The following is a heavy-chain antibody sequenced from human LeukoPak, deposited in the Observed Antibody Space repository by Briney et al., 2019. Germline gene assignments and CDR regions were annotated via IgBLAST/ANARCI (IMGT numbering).Heavy chain of an antibody. J-gene: IGHJ4*02. CDR2: IYYSGST. D-gene: IGHD3-10*01. CDR1: GGSISSYY. Sequence: SETLSLTCTVSGGSISSYYWSWIRQPPGKGLEWIGYIYYSGSTYYNPSLKSRVTISVDTSKNQFSLKLSSVTAADTAVYYCATNYGSGSYYPDWGQGTLVTVSS. CDR3: ATNYGSGSYYPD. V-gene: IGHV4-30-4*01.